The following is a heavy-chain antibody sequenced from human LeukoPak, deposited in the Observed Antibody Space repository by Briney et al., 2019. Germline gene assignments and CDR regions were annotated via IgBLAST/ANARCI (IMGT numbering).Heavy chain of an antibody. V-gene: IGHV3-30-3*01. CDR2: ISSAGSTK. CDR1: GFTFSSYA. J-gene: IGHJ4*02. CDR3: ARDGGSPDY. D-gene: IGHD3-16*01. Sequence: GGSLRLSCAASGFTFSSYAMSWVRQAAGMGLEWVAVISSAGSTKYYADSVKGRFTISRDNSKNTLYLQMNSLRAEDTAVYYCARDGGSPDYWGQGTLVTVSS.